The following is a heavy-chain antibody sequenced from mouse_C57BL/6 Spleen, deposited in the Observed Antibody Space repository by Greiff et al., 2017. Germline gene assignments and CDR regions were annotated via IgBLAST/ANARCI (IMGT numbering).Heavy chain of an antibody. CDR3: ARDDYGSSYEGLWYFDV. J-gene: IGHJ1*03. CDR1: GFTFSSYA. CDR2: ISDGGSYT. V-gene: IGHV5-4*01. D-gene: IGHD1-1*01. Sequence: EVNVVESGGGLVKPGGSLKLSCAASGFTFSSYAMSWVRQTPEKRLEWVATISDGGSYTYYPDNVKGRFTISRDNAKNNLYLQMSHLKSEDTAMYYCARDDYGSSYEGLWYFDVWGTGTTVTVSS.